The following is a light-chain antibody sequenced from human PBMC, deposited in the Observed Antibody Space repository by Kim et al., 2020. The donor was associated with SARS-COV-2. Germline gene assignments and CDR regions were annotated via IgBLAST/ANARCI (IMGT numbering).Light chain of an antibody. CDR1: QTILYSSTNRNY. CDR3: HQYYGIPRT. J-gene: IGKJ4*01. V-gene: IGKV4-1*01. Sequence: RATLNCKSSQTILYSSTNRNYLSWYQQKPGQPPKLLIYWASTRESGVPDRFSGSGSGTDFTLTISNLQAEDAAVYYCHQYYGIPRTFGGGTKLEI. CDR2: WAS.